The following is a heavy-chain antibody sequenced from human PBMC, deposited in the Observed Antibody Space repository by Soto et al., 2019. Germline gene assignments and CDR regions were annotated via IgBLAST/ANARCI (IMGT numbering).Heavy chain of an antibody. D-gene: IGHD3-16*02. V-gene: IGHV3-30*18. CDR2: ISYHGNDK. Sequence: GGSLRLSCAASGFTFDSYGMHWVRQAPGKGLEWVAVISYHGNDKYYGESVKGRFTVSRDNSKNTLYLQMNSLKTEDTAVYYWAKDPDKYVWGSYRYSPPDYWGRGTRVTVSS. CDR3: AKDPDKYVWGSYRYSPPDY. CDR1: GFTFDSYG. J-gene: IGHJ4*02.